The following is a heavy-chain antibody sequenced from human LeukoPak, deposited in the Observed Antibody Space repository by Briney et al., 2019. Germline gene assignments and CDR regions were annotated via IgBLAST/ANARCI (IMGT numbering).Heavy chain of an antibody. Sequence: SETLSLTCAVYGGSFSNYYWSWIRQPPGKGLERIGEINDSGRTNYNPSLMSRVTVSVDTSKNQFSLRLTSVAATDTAVYYCARRWNYGRNYYIDVWGKGATVSVSS. D-gene: IGHD1-7*01. CDR3: ARRWNYGRNYYIDV. CDR1: GGSFSNYY. CDR2: INDSGRT. V-gene: IGHV4-34*01. J-gene: IGHJ6*03.